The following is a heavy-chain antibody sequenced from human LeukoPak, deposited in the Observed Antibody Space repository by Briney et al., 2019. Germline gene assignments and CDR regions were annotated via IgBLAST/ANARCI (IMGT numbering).Heavy chain of an antibody. D-gene: IGHD4-17*01. CDR1: GFTVSGNY. V-gene: IGHV3-53*05. Sequence: GGSLRLSCAASGFTVSGNYMSWVRQAPGKGLEWVSVIYSSDNTYYIDSVKGRFTISRDNSKNTLYLQMNSLRAEDTAVYYCARDRGLYGDYEEYNWFDPWGQGTLVTVSS. J-gene: IGHJ5*02. CDR2: IYSSDNT. CDR3: ARDRGLYGDYEEYNWFDP.